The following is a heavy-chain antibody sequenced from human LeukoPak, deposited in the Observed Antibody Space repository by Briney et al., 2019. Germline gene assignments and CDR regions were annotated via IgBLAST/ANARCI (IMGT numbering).Heavy chain of an antibody. J-gene: IGHJ6*03. CDR3: ARVRAPRGYYYYYMDV. Sequence: KPSETLSLTCTASGGSISSSSYYWGWIRQPPGKGLEWIGSIYYSGSTYYNPSLKSRVTISVDTSKNQFSLKLSSVTAADTAVYYCARVRAPRGYYYYYMDVWGKGTTVTVSS. CDR1: GGSISSSSYY. CDR2: IYYSGST. V-gene: IGHV4-39*07.